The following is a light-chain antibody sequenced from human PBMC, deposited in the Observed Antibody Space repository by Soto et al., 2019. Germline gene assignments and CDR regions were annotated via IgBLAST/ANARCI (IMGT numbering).Light chain of an antibody. CDR3: QQRSNWPLSIT. CDR1: QYINTR. Sequence: EIVLTQSPGTLSSFPGDRVTLSCRASQYINTRLAWYQHRPGQAPRLLIYDASNRATGIPARFSGSGSGTDFTLTISSLEPEDFAVYYCQQRSNWPLSITFGQGTRLEIK. CDR2: DAS. V-gene: IGKV3-11*01. J-gene: IGKJ5*01.